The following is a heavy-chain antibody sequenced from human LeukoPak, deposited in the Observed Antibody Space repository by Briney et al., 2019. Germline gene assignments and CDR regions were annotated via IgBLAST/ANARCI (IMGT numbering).Heavy chain of an antibody. Sequence: GASVKVSCKASGGTFSSYAISWVRQAPGQGLEWMGWISAYNGNTNYAQKLQGRVTMTTDTSTSTAYMELRSLRSDDTAVYYCARARGSSWYYYMDVWGKGTTVTVSS. CDR3: ARARGSSWYYYMDV. V-gene: IGHV1-18*01. J-gene: IGHJ6*03. D-gene: IGHD6-13*01. CDR1: GGTFSSYA. CDR2: ISAYNGNT.